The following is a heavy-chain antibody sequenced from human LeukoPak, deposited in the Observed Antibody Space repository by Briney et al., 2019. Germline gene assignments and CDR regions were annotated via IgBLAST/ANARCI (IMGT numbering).Heavy chain of an antibody. Sequence: VSLRLSCAASGFTLSSYWMHWVRQAPGKGLVWVSCINSDGSTTRYADSVKGRFTISRDNAKNTVYLQMNSLRAEDTAVYYCATGNYHAFDIWGQGTMVTVSS. J-gene: IGHJ3*02. CDR2: INSDGSTT. CDR3: ATGNYHAFDI. V-gene: IGHV3-74*01. D-gene: IGHD1-7*01. CDR1: GFTLSSYW.